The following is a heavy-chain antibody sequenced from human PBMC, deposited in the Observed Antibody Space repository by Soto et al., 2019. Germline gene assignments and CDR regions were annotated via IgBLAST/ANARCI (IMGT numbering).Heavy chain of an antibody. J-gene: IGHJ5*02. CDR2: IYYTGST. Sequence: QVQLQESGPGLVKPSETLSLTCTVSGGSISTYYWSWIRQPPGKGLEWIGFIYYTGSTNYNPSLNRRVTLSPDTSKNQFSLKLSSVTAADTAVHYCARASSCAYDSCAFDPWGQGTLVTVSS. CDR3: ARASSCAYDSCAFDP. CDR1: GGSISTYY. V-gene: IGHV4-59*01. D-gene: IGHD3-16*01.